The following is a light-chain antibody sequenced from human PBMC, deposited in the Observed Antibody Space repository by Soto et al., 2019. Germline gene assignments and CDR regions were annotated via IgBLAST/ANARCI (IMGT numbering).Light chain of an antibody. CDR3: QHYDHLPPLS. Sequence: DIQMTQSPSSLSASVGDRVTITCQASQDIRNYLNWYQQKPWKAPNLLIYDASNLRAGVPSRSSGSGSGTEFTSTISSLQPEDIATYYCQHYDHLPPLSFGGGTKVEIK. CDR1: QDIRNY. CDR2: DAS. J-gene: IGKJ4*01. V-gene: IGKV1-33*01.